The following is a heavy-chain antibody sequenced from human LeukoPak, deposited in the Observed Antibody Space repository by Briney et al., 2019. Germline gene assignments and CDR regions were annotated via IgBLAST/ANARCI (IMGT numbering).Heavy chain of an antibody. CDR3: ARDRGTFGSYPHDY. J-gene: IGHJ4*02. CDR2: ISSSSSYI. V-gene: IGHV3-21*01. D-gene: IGHD1-26*01. Sequence: GGSLRLSCAASGFTFNIYNMNWVRQAPGKGLEWVSSISSSSSYIYYADSVKGRFTISRDNAKNSLYLQMNSLRAEDTAVYYCARDRGTFGSYPHDYWGQGTLVTVSS. CDR1: GFTFNIYN.